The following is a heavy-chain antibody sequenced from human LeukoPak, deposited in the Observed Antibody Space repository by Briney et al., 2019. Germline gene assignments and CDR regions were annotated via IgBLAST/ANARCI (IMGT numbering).Heavy chain of an antibody. Sequence: GGSLRLSCAASGFTFSSYGMHWVRQAPGKGPEWVAVIWYDGSNKYYADSVKGRFTISRDNSKNTLYLQMNSLRAEDTAVYYCARDSFHDYGDHYFDYWGQGTLVTVSS. CDR1: GFTFSSYG. CDR2: IWYDGSNK. D-gene: IGHD4-17*01. CDR3: ARDSFHDYGDHYFDY. J-gene: IGHJ4*02. V-gene: IGHV3-33*01.